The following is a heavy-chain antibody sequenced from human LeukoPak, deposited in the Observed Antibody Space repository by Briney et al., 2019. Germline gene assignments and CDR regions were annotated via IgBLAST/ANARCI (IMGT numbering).Heavy chain of an antibody. V-gene: IGHV3-64*02. CDR3: ARELCDTNKCYPWSLQY. CDR2: ISSTGGTK. J-gene: IGHJ1*01. D-gene: IGHD2-8*01. CDR1: GFSFSTFS. Sequence: PGGSLRLSCAASGFSFSTFSMHGVRQAPGKGLEYVSSISSTGGTKYYADSVKGRFTISRDNFKHTMFLQMGSLRTEDTAVYYCARELCDTNKCYPWSLQYWGQGTLVTVSS.